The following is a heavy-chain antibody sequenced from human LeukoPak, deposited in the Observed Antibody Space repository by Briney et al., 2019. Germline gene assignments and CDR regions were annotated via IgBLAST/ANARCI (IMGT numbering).Heavy chain of an antibody. CDR3: AKDFDYGDYPDY. D-gene: IGHD4-17*01. CDR1: GFTFSSYA. Sequence: GGSLRLSCAASGFTFSSYAMSWVRQAPGKGLEWVSAISGSGGSTYYADSVKGRFTISRDNSKNMLYLQMNSLRAEDTAVYYCAKDFDYGDYPDYWGQGTLVTVSS. J-gene: IGHJ4*02. V-gene: IGHV3-23*01. CDR2: ISGSGGST.